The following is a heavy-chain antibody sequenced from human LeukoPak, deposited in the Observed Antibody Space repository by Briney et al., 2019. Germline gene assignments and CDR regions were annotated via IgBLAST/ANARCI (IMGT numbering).Heavy chain of an antibody. D-gene: IGHD4-23*01. J-gene: IGHJ4*02. Sequence: GGSLRLSCAASGFTFSNYAMSWVRQAPGKGLEWVSSINGRGGSTYYADSVKGRFTISRDNSKNTVYLQMNSLRAEDTAVYYCAKGRIPYGGKMIDYWGQGTLVTVSS. CDR2: INGRGGST. V-gene: IGHV3-23*01. CDR1: GFTFSNYA. CDR3: AKGRIPYGGKMIDY.